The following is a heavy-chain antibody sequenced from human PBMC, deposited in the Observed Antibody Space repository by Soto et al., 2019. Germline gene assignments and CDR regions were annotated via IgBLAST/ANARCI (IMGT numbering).Heavy chain of an antibody. J-gene: IGHJ5*02. V-gene: IGHV3-30-3*01. CDR2: ISYDGSNK. CDR3: ARQEVEWFDP. CDR1: GFTFSSYA. Sequence: PGGSLRLSCAASGFTFSSYAMHWVRQAPGKGLEWVAVISYDGSNKYYADSVKGRFTISRDNSKNTLYLQMNSLRAEDTAVYYCARQEVEWFDPWGQGTLVTVSS.